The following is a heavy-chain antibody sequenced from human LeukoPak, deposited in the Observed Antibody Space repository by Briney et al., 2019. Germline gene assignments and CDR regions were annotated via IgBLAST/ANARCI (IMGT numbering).Heavy chain of an antibody. CDR3: ARRLGSSMVTFDI. V-gene: IGHV4-38-2*01. CDR2: IYHSGST. CDR1: GYSISSGYY. J-gene: IGHJ3*02. D-gene: IGHD3-10*01. Sequence: PSETLSLTCAVPGYSISSGYYWGWIRQPPGKELEWIGSIYHSGSTYYNPSLKSRVTISVDTSKNQFSLKLSSVTAADTAVYYCARRLGSSMVTFDIWGQGTMVSVSS.